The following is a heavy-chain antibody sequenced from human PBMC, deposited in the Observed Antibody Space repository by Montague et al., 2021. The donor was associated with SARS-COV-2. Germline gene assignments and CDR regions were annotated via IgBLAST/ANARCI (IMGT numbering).Heavy chain of an antibody. CDR1: DASVASGNFY. CDR3: ARSRANVPSRPGFDY. CDR2: MYYTGHT. J-gene: IGHJ4*02. D-gene: IGHD6-6*01. Sequence: SETLSLTCTVSDASVASGNFYWSWIRQPPGKGLEWIGYMYYTGHTNYNPSLESRVTMPVDPSKNQFSLTLTSVTAADTAVYYCARSRANVPSRPGFDYWGQGALVTVSS. V-gene: IGHV4-61*01.